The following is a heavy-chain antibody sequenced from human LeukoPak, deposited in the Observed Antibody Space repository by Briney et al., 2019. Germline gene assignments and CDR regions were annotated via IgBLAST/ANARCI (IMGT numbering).Heavy chain of an antibody. J-gene: IGHJ5*02. CDR2: IYHSGST. V-gene: IGHV4-30-2*01. D-gene: IGHD3-9*01. CDR3: ARGGPLRYLDWLFRDCWFDP. Sequence: SETLSLTCTVSGGSISSGGYYWSWIRQPPGKGLEWIGYIYHSGSTYYNPSLESRVTISVDRSKNQFSLKLSSVTAADTAVYYCARGGPLRYLDWLFRDCWFDPWGQGTLVTVSS. CDR1: GGSISSGGYY.